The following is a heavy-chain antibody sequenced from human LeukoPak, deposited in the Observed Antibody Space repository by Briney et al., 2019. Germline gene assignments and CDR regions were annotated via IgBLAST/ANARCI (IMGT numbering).Heavy chain of an antibody. CDR1: GYTFTSYY. Sequence: ASVKVSCKASGYTFTSYYMHWVRQAPGQGLEWMGIINPSGGSTSYAQKFQGRVTMTRDTSTSTVYMELSSLRSEDTAVYYCARDLSIFGVETMYYFDYWGQGTLVTVPS. CDR3: ARDLSIFGVETMYYFDY. CDR2: INPSGGST. D-gene: IGHD3-3*01. V-gene: IGHV1-46*01. J-gene: IGHJ4*02.